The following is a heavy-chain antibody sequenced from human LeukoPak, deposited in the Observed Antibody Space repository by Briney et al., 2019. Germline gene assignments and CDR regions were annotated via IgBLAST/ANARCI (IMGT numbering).Heavy chain of an antibody. CDR2: INPNSGGT. D-gene: IGHD6-6*01. Sequence: GASVKVSCKASGYTFTGYYMHWVRQAPGQGLEWMGWINPNSGGTNCAQKFQGRVTMTRDTSKNQFSLKLSSVTAADTAVYYCAARQKYSSSSDYWGQGTLVTVSS. CDR1: GYTFTGYY. J-gene: IGHJ4*02. CDR3: AARQKYSSSSDY. V-gene: IGHV1-2*02.